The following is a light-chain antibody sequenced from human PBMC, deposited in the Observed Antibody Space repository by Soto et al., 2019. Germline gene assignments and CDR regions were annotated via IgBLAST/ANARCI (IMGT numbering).Light chain of an antibody. CDR1: QSVSSSY. CDR2: GAS. CDR3: QQYKT. V-gene: IGKV3-20*01. Sequence: EIVLTQSPGTLSLSPGERATLSCRASQSVSSSYLAWYQQKPGQAPRLLIYGASSWATGIPDRFSGSGSGTDFTLTINRLEPEDLAVYYCQQYKTFGQGTKVDIK. J-gene: IGKJ1*01.